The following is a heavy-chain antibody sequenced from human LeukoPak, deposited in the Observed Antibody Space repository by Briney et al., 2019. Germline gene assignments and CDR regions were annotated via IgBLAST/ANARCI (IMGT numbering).Heavy chain of an antibody. V-gene: IGHV1-69*13. CDR2: IIPIFGTA. Sequence: ASVKVSCKASGGTFSSYAISWVRQAPGQGLEWMGGIIPIFGTANYAQKFQGRVTITADESTSTAYMELSSLRSEDTAVYYCARNDFWSGYPTYYYYGMDVWGRGTTVTVSS. CDR1: GGTFSSYA. J-gene: IGHJ6*02. CDR3: ARNDFWSGYPTYYYYGMDV. D-gene: IGHD3-3*01.